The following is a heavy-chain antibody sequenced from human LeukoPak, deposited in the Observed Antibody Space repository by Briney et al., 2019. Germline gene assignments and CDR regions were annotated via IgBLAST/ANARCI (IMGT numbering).Heavy chain of an antibody. D-gene: IGHD3-10*01. CDR2: IYYSGST. CDR3: ARAIRGSGSYRYLDY. CDR1: GGSISSYY. Sequence: SETLSLTXTVSGGSISSYYWSWIRQTPGKGLEWIGYIYYSGSTNYNPSLKSRVTISVDTSKNQFSLKLSSVTAADTAVYYCARAIRGSGSYRYLDYWGQGTLVTVSS. V-gene: IGHV4-59*01. J-gene: IGHJ4*02.